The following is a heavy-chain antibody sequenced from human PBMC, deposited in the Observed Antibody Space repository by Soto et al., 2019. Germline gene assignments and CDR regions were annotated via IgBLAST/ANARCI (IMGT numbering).Heavy chain of an antibody. CDR1: GFTFSSYW. J-gene: IGHJ4*02. Sequence: EVQLVESGGGLVQPGGSLRLSCAASGFTFSSYWMSWVRQAPGKGLEWVANIKQDGSEKYYVDSVKGQFTISRDNAKNSLYLQMNSLRADDTAVYYCARGRGCSTGCHNFDYWGQGTLVTVSS. CDR3: ARGRGCSTGCHNFDY. D-gene: IGHD2-2*01. CDR2: IKQDGSEK. V-gene: IGHV3-7*01.